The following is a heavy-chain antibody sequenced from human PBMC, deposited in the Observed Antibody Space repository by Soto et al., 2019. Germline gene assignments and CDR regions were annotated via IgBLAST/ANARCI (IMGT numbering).Heavy chain of an antibody. CDR1: GYTFTSYY. CDR2: INPSGGST. D-gene: IGHD2-21*02. V-gene: IGHV1-46*01. CDR3: ARDAYCGGDCYSGYFDY. J-gene: IGHJ4*02. Sequence: ASVKVSCKASGYTFTSYYMHWVRQAPGQELEGMGIINPSGGSTSYAQKFQGRVTMTRDTSTSTVYMELSSLRSEDTAVYYCARDAYCGGDCYSGYFDYWGQGTMVTVSS.